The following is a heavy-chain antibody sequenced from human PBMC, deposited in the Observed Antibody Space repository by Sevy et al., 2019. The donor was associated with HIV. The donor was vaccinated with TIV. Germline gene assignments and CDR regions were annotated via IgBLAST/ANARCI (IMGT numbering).Heavy chain of an antibody. CDR3: ARVVLYYDANYCDY. CDR1: GFSFSQYS. J-gene: IGHJ4*02. Sequence: GGSLRLSCAASGFSFSQYSMNWVRQAPGKGLEWLSYISGTSGTIYYAASVKGRFTISRDNAKNSVYLQMNSLRDEDTAVYYCARVVLYYDANYCDYWGQGGLVTVSS. V-gene: IGHV3-48*02. D-gene: IGHD3-22*01. CDR2: ISGTSGTI.